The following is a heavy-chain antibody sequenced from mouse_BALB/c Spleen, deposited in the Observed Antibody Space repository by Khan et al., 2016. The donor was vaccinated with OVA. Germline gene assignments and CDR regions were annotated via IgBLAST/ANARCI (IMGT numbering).Heavy chain of an antibody. D-gene: IGHD2-1*01. J-gene: IGHJ3*01. V-gene: IGHV10S3*01. CDR3: VREGAYGNYSPSWFAY. Sequence: EVQLVETGGGLVQPKGSLKLSCAASGFTFNTNAMNWVRQAPGKGLEWVARIRSKSNNYATYYADSVKDRFTISRDDSQSMLYLQMNNLKTEDTAMYYCVREGAYGNYSPSWFAYWGQGTLVTVSA. CDR2: IRSKSNNYAT. CDR1: GFTFNTNA.